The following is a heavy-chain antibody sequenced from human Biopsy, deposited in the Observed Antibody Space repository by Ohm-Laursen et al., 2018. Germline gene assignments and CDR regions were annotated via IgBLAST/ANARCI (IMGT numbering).Heavy chain of an antibody. Sequence: SLRLSCAAFGFIFSTYTMNWVRQAPGKGLEWISRLDVAEYNIYYAGSVRGRFTASRDNSKGMVYLQMDSLRVDDTAVYYCVRTWGGYDFDSWGQGTLVTVSS. J-gene: IGHJ4*01. D-gene: IGHD3-16*01. CDR1: GFIFSTYT. V-gene: IGHV3-33*08. CDR3: VRTWGGYDFDS. CDR2: LDVAEYNI.